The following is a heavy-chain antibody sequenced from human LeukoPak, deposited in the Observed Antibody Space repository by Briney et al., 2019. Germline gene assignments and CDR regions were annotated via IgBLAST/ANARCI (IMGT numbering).Heavy chain of an antibody. CDR3: ARDKDIVLMVYASGGFDP. D-gene: IGHD2-8*01. V-gene: IGHV1-2*06. Sequence: APVKVSCKASGYTFTGYYMHWVRQAPGQGLEWMGRINPNSGGTNYAQKFQGRVTMTRDTSISTAYMELSRLRSDDTAVYYCARDKDIVLMVYASGGFDPWGQGTLVTVSS. CDR2: INPNSGGT. CDR1: GYTFTGYY. J-gene: IGHJ5*02.